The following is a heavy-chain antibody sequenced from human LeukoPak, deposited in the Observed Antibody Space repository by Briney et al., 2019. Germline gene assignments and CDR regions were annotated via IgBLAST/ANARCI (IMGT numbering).Heavy chain of an antibody. V-gene: IGHV1-46*01. D-gene: IGHD6-6*01. CDR3: AREGPYSDSSRSRFDY. CDR2: INPSGGST. Sequence: ASVKVSCKASGYTFTNYYIHWVRQAPGQGREWTGIINPSGGSTSYAQKFQGRVTMTRDTSTSTVYMELSSLRSEDTAVYYCAREGPYSDSSRSRFDYWGQGTLVTVSS. J-gene: IGHJ4*02. CDR1: GYTFTNYY.